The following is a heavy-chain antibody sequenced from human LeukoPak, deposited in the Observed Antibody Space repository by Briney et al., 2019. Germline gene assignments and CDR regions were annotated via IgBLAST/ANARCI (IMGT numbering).Heavy chain of an antibody. Sequence: GGSLRLSCAASGFTFSSYEMNWVRQAPGKGLEWVSYISSSGSTIYYADSVKGRFTISRDNAKNSLYLQMNSLRAEDTAVYCCARDLYDSSGYYYRFDYWGQRTLVTVSS. V-gene: IGHV3-48*03. CDR2: ISSSGSTI. J-gene: IGHJ4*02. D-gene: IGHD3-22*01. CDR3: ARDLYDSSGYYYRFDY. CDR1: GFTFSSYE.